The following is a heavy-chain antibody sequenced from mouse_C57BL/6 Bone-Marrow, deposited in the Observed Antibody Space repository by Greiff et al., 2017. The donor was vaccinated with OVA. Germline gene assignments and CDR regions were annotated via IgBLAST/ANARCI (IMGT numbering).Heavy chain of an antibody. CDR1: GFTFSDAW. J-gene: IGHJ4*01. D-gene: IGHD2-5*01. CDR2: IRNKANNHAT. CDR3: TAYYSNWDAMDY. V-gene: IGHV6-6*01. Sequence: EVQRVESGGGLVQPGGSMKLSCAASGFTFSDAWMDWVRQSPETGLEWVAEIRNKANNHATYYAESVKGRFTISRDDSKSSVYLQMNSLRAEDTGIYYCTAYYSNWDAMDYWGQGTSVTVSS.